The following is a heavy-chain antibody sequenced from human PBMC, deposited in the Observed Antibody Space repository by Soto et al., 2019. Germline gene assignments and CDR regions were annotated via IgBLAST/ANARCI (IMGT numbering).Heavy chain of an antibody. CDR2: SYYRGST. V-gene: IGHV4-39*01. D-gene: IGHD3-22*01. CDR3: ATADGFVVVTPFFEY. J-gene: IGHJ4*02. CDR1: GGSISSRSHY. Sequence: QLQLQESGPGLVKPSETLSLTCTVSGGSISSRSHYWGWIRQSPGKHLEWIGSSYYRGSTHYNPSLKARVTISVDTSKNQVFLKVSPVTAADTAVYYCATADGFVVVTPFFEYWGQGILVTVSS.